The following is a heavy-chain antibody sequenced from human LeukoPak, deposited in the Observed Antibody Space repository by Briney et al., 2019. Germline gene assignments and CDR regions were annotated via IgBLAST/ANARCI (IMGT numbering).Heavy chain of an antibody. J-gene: IGHJ6*02. V-gene: IGHV4-59*12. Sequence: PSETLSLTCTVSGGSITSYYWSWIRQPPGKGLEWIGHFYYTGSTNYNPSLKSRVTISAETSRNQFSLRLNSVTAADTAVYYCAKLNPMTLAGSSWYYSMDVWGHGTAVTVSS. CDR3: AKLNPMTLAGSSWYYSMDV. CDR1: GGSITSYY. D-gene: IGHD3-10*01. CDR2: FYYTGST.